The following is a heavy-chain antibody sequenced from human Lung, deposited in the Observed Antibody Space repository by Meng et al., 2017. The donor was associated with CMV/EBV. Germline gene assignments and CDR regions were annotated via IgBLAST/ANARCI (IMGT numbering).Heavy chain of an antibody. CDR3: AKDSPLGYSSSSRGNWFDP. D-gene: IGHD6-6*01. CDR2: IRYDGSNK. Sequence: SCAASGFTFSSYGMHWVRQAPGKGLEWVAFIRYDGSNKYYADSVKGRFTISRDNSKNTLYLQMNSLRAEDTAVYYCAKDSPLGYSSSSRGNWFDPWGQGXLVTVSS. V-gene: IGHV3-30*02. J-gene: IGHJ5*02. CDR1: GFTFSSYG.